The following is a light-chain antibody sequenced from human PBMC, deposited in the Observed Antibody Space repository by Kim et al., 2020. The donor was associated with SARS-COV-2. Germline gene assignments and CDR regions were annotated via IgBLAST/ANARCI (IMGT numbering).Light chain of an antibody. J-gene: IGLJ3*02. Sequence: ELTQPPSASGTPGQRVTISCSGSASNIGSHSVNWYQRLPGAAPKLLIYSHDLRPSGVPDRFSASKSGTSASLAISGLQPEDEADFFCAAWDDSLDGWVFGGGTQLTVL. CDR3: AAWDDSLDGWV. CDR2: SHD. V-gene: IGLV1-44*01. CDR1: ASNIGSHS.